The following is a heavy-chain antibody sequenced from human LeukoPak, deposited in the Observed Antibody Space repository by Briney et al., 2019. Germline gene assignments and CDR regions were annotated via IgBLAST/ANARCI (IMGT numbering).Heavy chain of an antibody. CDR3: ARIRSRYYYGSGSICDGYDAFDI. CDR2: IDWDDDK. V-gene: IGHV2-70*11. Sequence: TLSLTCTVSGGSISSYYWSWIRQPPGKALEWLARIDWDDDKYYSTSLKTRLTISKDTSKNQVVLTMTNMDPVDTATYYCARIRSRYYYGSGSICDGYDAFDIWGQGTMVTVSS. CDR1: GGSISSYY. D-gene: IGHD3-10*01. J-gene: IGHJ3*02.